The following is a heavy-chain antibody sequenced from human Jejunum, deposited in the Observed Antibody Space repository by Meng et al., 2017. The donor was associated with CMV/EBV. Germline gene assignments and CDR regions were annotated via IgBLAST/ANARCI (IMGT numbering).Heavy chain of an antibody. CDR2: INWNSGSI. CDR3: TKYSRGALDI. Sequence: CAASGSTFADYGMHWVRQAPGKGLEWVAGINWNSGSIGYADSVKGRFTISRDNAKNSLHLQMNSLRAEDTALYFCTKYSRGALDIWGQGTMVTVSS. J-gene: IGHJ3*02. V-gene: IGHV3-9*01. D-gene: IGHD3-16*01. CDR1: GSTFADYG.